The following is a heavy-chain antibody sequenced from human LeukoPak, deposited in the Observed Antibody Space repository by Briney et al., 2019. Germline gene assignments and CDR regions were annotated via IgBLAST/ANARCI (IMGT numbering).Heavy chain of an antibody. CDR1: GFTFSSYS. V-gene: IGHV3-21*01. CDR2: ISSSSSYI. J-gene: IGHJ4*02. CDR3: ARETVVVRGGFDY. D-gene: IGHD2-21*01. Sequence: GGSLRLSCAASGFTFSSYSMNWVRQAPGKGLEWVSSISSSSSYIYYADSVKGRFTISRDNAKNSLYLQMNSLRAEGTAVYYCARETVVVRGGFDYWGQGTLVTVSS.